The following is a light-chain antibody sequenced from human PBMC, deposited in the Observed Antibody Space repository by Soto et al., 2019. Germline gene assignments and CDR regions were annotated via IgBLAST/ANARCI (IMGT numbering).Light chain of an antibody. Sequence: AIQMTQSPSSLSASVGDRVTITCRASQGIGIDLGWYQQKPGKAPKLLIYAASSLQSGVPSRFSGSGSGTDFTLTISSLQPEDFATYYCLQDLNFPLTFGGGTKVEIK. CDR1: QGIGID. CDR2: AAS. CDR3: LQDLNFPLT. V-gene: IGKV1-6*01. J-gene: IGKJ4*01.